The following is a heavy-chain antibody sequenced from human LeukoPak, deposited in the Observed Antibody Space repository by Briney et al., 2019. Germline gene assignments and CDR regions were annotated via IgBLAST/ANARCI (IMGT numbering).Heavy chain of an antibody. J-gene: IGHJ5*02. CDR1: GYSFINYG. Sequence: ASVKVSCKASGYSFINYGITWVRQAPGQGLEWMGWSSPYNGKTNYAQKFQGRVTMTTDTSTNTAYMELRRLRSDDTAVYYCARGGIDIVTVPVSNWFDPWGQGALVTVSS. V-gene: IGHV1-18*01. CDR2: SSPYNGKT. D-gene: IGHD2/OR15-2a*01. CDR3: ARGGIDIVTVPVSNWFDP.